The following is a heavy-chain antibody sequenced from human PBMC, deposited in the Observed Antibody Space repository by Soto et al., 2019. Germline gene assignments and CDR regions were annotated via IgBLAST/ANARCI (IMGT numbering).Heavy chain of an antibody. CDR2: IIPIFGPA. Sequence: QVQLVQSGAEVKKPGSSVKVSCKASGGTFNTFAVSWVRQAPGQGLEWMGGIIPIFGPANYAQKFQGRVTITANKATSTADMELSTLRSEDTAVYYCARAAKRYFDYWGQGTLGTVAA. V-gene: IGHV1-69*06. CDR1: GGTFNTFA. J-gene: IGHJ4*02. CDR3: ARAAKRYFDY.